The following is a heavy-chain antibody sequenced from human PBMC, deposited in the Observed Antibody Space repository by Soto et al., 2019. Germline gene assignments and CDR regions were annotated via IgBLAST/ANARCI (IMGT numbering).Heavy chain of an antibody. V-gene: IGHV4-30-4*01. CDR3: ARDPGSSWEPNYYYHGMDV. CDR2: IYYSGST. D-gene: IGHD6-13*01. Sequence: SETLSLTCTVSGGSISSGDYYWSWIRQPPGKGLEWIGYIYYSGSTYYNPSLKSRVTISVDTSKNQFSLKLSSVTAADTAVYYCARDPGSSWEPNYYYHGMDVWGQGTTVTVSS. CDR1: GGSISSGDYY. J-gene: IGHJ6*02.